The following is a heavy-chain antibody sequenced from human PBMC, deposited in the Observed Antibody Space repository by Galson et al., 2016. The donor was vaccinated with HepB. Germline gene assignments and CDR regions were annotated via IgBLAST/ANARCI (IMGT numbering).Heavy chain of an antibody. CDR3: ARSYSSGWPKGVFDY. CDR1: GGSMISNSYY. D-gene: IGHD6-19*01. CDR2: IYFSGNT. J-gene: IGHJ4*02. Sequence: SETLSLTCTVSGGSMISNSYYWGWIRQSPGKDLEWIGSIYFSGNTYYNPSFKSRVTISVDTSKNHFSLDLSSVTAADTAIFYCARSYSSGWPKGVFDYWGQGALVTVSS. V-gene: IGHV4-39*02.